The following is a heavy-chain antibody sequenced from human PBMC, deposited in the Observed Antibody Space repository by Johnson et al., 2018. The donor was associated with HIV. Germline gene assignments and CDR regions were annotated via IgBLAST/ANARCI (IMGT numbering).Heavy chain of an antibody. CDR3: ARAPRPDAFDI. J-gene: IGHJ3*02. Sequence: EVQLVESGGGLVQPGGSLRLSCAASGFTVSSNYMSWVRQAPGKGLEWVSVIYSGGSTYYADSVKGRFTISRDNSKNTLYLQMNSLRAEDTAVYYCARAPRPDAFDIWGQGTMVTVSS. CDR1: GFTVSSNY. CDR2: IYSGGST. V-gene: IGHV3-66*01.